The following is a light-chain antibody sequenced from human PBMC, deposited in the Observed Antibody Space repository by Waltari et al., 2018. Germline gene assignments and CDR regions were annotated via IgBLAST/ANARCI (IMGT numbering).Light chain of an antibody. Sequence: QSALSQPPSASGAPGQSVTISCTGSSSDVGAYAYVSWYHQRQGKAPKVLMYEVNKRPSGVPHRFSCSKSGATASLTVSWLQAEDEADYYCASYAGGDTPYVFGTGTTVTV. CDR3: ASYAGGDTPYV. V-gene: IGLV2-8*01. CDR1: SSDVGAYAY. J-gene: IGLJ1*01. CDR2: EVN.